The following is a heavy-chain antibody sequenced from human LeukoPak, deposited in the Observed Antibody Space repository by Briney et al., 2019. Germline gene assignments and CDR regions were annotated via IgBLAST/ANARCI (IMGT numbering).Heavy chain of an antibody. V-gene: IGHV1-2*02. CDR3: ARDFYSAVAGTWADY. Sequence: ASVNVSCKASGYTFTGYYMHWVRQAPGQGLEWMGWINPNSGGTNYAQKFQGRVTMTRDTSISTAYMELSRLRSDDTAVYYCARDFYSAVAGTWADYWGQGTLVTVSS. CDR2: INPNSGGT. J-gene: IGHJ4*02. CDR1: GYTFTGYY. D-gene: IGHD6-19*01.